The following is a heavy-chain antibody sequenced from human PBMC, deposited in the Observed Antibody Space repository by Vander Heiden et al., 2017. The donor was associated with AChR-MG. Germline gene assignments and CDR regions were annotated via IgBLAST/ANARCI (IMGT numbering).Heavy chain of an antibody. CDR2: FIPVLDVP. CDR3: ARDVIPPHYSGFGLNWFDP. D-gene: IGHD6-25*01. CDR1: GAVFREPS. Sequence: QVQLVQSGAEVKKPGSSVRVSCQTSGAVFREPSLSWVRQAPGQGPEWMGRFIPVLDVPNYAKKFQGRVIISADKSSTTVYMELNGLTPDDTAMYFCARDVIPPHYSGFGLNWFDPWGQGTLVIVSS. J-gene: IGHJ5*02. V-gene: IGHV1-69*04.